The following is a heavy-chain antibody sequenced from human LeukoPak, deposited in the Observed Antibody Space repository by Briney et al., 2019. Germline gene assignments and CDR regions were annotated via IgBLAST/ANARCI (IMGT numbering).Heavy chain of an antibody. D-gene: IGHD3-10*01. CDR3: ARASSKSITMVRGVINNWFDP. V-gene: IGHV3-21*01. CDR1: GFTFSSYS. CDR2: ISSSSCYI. Sequence: GGSLRLSCAASGFTFSSYSMNWVRQAPGKGLEWVSSISSSSCYIYYADSVKGRFTISRDNAKNSLYLQINSLRAEDTAVYYCARASSKSITMVRGVINNWFDPWGQGTLVTVSS. J-gene: IGHJ5*02.